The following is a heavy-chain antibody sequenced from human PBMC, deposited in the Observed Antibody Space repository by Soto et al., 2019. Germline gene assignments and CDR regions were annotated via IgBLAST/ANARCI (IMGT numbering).Heavy chain of an antibody. CDR3: ARPRCGKSDDFDY. CDR2: IYYSGST. D-gene: IGHD2-15*01. V-gene: IGHV4-39*01. J-gene: IGHJ4*02. Sequence: QRKLQESGPGLVKPSETLSLTCTVSGGSISSSSYYWGWLRQPPGKGLEWIGRIYYSGSTYYNPSLKSRVTMSVDTSKNQCSLKLSSVTAADTAVYYCARPRCGKSDDFDYWGQGTLVTVSS. CDR1: GGSISSSSYY.